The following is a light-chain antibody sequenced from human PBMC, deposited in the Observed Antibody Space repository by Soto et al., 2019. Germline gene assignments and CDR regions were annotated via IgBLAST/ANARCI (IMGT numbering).Light chain of an antibody. CDR3: SSYTSGSTLYV. J-gene: IGLJ1*01. Sequence: QSALTQPASVSGSPGQSITISCTGTSSDVGGYNYVSWYQQHPGKAPKLMIYEVSNRPSGVSNRFSGSKSGNTASLTISGLQAEDEADYYCSSYTSGSTLYVLGNGTKVT. CDR1: SSDVGGYNY. V-gene: IGLV2-14*01. CDR2: EVS.